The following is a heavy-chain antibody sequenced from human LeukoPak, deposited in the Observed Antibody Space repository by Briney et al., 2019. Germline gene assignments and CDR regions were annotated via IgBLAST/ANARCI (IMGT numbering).Heavy chain of an antibody. Sequence: NPSETLSLTCTVSGYSISSGYYWGWIRQPPGKGLEWIGEINHSGSTNYNPSLKSRVTISVDTSKNQFSLKLSSVTAADTAVYYCARVESSGWFDYWGQGTLVTVSS. CDR1: GYSISSGYY. V-gene: IGHV4-38-2*02. CDR3: ARVESSGWFDY. J-gene: IGHJ4*02. D-gene: IGHD6-19*01. CDR2: INHSGST.